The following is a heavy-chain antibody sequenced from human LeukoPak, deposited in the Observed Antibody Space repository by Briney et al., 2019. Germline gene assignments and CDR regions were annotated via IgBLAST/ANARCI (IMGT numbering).Heavy chain of an antibody. D-gene: IGHD3-22*01. CDR1: GGSISSYY. V-gene: IGHV4-59*01. J-gene: IGHJ5*02. CDR2: IYYSGST. Sequence: PSETLSLTCTVSGGSISSYYWSWIRQPPGKGLEWIGYIYYSGSTNYNPSLKSRVTISVDTSKNQFSLKLSSVTAADTAVYYCARELIEGEFDPWGQGTLVTVSS. CDR3: ARELIEGEFDP.